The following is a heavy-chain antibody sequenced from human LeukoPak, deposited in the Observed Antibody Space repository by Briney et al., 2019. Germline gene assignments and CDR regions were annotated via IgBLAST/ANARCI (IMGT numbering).Heavy chain of an antibody. D-gene: IGHD3-10*01. CDR2: ISYDGSNK. Sequence: GRSLILSCAASGFTFSSYAMHWVRQAPGKGLEWVAVISYDGSNKYYADSVKGRFTISRDNSKNTLYLQMNSLRAEDTAVYYCARVSVSDAFDIWGQGTMVTVSS. CDR1: GFTFSSYA. CDR3: ARVSVSDAFDI. J-gene: IGHJ3*02. V-gene: IGHV3-30-3*01.